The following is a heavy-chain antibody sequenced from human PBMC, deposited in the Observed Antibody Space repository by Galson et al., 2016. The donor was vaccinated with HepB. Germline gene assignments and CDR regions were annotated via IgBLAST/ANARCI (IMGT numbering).Heavy chain of an antibody. Sequence: SVKVSCKASGYTLTDYYIHWVRQAPGQGLEWMGWINPNSGGTNYAQKFQGRVTMTRDTSISTAYMEPSGLKSDDTAVYYCARVFTMVRGVTNTFYYYGMDVWGQGTTVTVSS. J-gene: IGHJ6*02. D-gene: IGHD3-10*01. CDR2: INPNSGGT. CDR1: GYTLTDYY. CDR3: ARVFTMVRGVTNTFYYYGMDV. V-gene: IGHV1-2*02.